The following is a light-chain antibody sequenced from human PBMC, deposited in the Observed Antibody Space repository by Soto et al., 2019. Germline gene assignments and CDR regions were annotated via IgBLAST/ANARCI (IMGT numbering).Light chain of an antibody. CDR3: QQRSSWPLT. CDR1: QSVGSY. J-gene: IGKJ4*01. CDR2: DAS. V-gene: IGKV3-11*01. Sequence: EIVLTQSPATLSLSPGEGATLSCRASQSVGSYLAWYQQKPGQAPRLLMYDASNRATGIPARFSGSGSGTDFTLTISSLEPEDFAVYYCQQRSSWPLTFGGGTKVDI.